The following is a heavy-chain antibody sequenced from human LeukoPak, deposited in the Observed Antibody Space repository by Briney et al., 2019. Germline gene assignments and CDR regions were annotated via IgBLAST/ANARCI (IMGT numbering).Heavy chain of an antibody. V-gene: IGHV3-7*01. D-gene: IGHD2-2*01. Sequence: GGSLRLSCAASGFTFSSYGMHWVRQAPGKGLECVANIKQDGSEKYYVDSVKGRFTISRDNAKNSLYLQMNSLRAEDTAFYYCARERCSSASCFPDYWGQGTLVTVSS. CDR1: GFTFSSYG. CDR2: IKQDGSEK. CDR3: ARERCSSASCFPDY. J-gene: IGHJ4*02.